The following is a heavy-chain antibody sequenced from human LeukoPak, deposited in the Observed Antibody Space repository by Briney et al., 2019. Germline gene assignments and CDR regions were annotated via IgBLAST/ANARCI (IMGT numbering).Heavy chain of an antibody. CDR3: ISSTEGSNY. D-gene: IGHD2-2*01. Sequence: GGSLRLSCAASGFTFSSYSMNWVRQAPGKGLEWVSYISSSSSTIYYADSVKSRFTISRDNAKNSLYLQMNSLRAEDMAVYYCISSTEGSNYWGQGTLVTVSS. J-gene: IGHJ4*02. CDR2: ISSSSSTI. V-gene: IGHV3-48*01. CDR1: GFTFSSYS.